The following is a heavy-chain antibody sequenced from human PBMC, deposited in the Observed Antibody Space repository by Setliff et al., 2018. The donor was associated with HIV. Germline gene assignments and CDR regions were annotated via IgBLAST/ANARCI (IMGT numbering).Heavy chain of an antibody. D-gene: IGHD6-19*01. CDR2: IIPIFRSV. V-gene: IGHV1-69*06. CDR3: ARDEGSGWPLDY. Sequence: SVKVSCKASGGTFSSYSINWVRQAPGQGLEWMGGIIPIFRSVTYAQRFKGRVTITADTSTSTVYMELSSLRSEDTAVYYCARDEGSGWPLDYWGQGTLVTVSS. J-gene: IGHJ4*02. CDR1: GGTFSSYS.